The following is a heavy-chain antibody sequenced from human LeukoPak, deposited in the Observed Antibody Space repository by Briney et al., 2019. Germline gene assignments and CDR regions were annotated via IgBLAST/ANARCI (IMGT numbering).Heavy chain of an antibody. J-gene: IGHJ6*02. CDR2: INPNSGVT. V-gene: IGHV1-2*02. CDR3: ARDHRVSSGCYEDYYYGMDV. CDR1: GYTFTGYY. Sequence: GASVKVSCKASGYTFTGYYMQWVRQAPGQGLEWMGWINPNSGVTNYAQKFQGRVTMTRDTSISTAYMELSRLRSDDTAVYFCARDHRVSSGCYEDYYYGMDVWGRGTTVTVSS. D-gene: IGHD2-2*01.